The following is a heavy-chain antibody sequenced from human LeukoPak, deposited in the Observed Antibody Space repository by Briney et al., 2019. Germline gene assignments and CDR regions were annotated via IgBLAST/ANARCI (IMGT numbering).Heavy chain of an antibody. V-gene: IGHV3-21*01. CDR2: ISSSSSYK. J-gene: IGHJ4*01. D-gene: IGHD3-3*02. CDR1: GFTINDYS. Sequence: AGGSLRLSCAASGFTINDYSFDWVRQAPGKGLEWVSSISSSSSYKYYADSLKGRFTISRDNAKNSLYLQVNSLRAEDMAVYYCAWINDSYHLDFWGHGTLVTVSS. CDR3: AWINDSYHLDF.